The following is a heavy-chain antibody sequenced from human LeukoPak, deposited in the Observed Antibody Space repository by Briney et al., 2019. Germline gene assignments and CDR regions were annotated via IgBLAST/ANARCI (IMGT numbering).Heavy chain of an antibody. J-gene: IGHJ6*02. CDR1: GGSFSGYY. CDR2: INHSGST. V-gene: IGHV4-34*01. CDR3: ARGAVPDV. D-gene: IGHD6-6*01. Sequence: SETLSLTCAAYGGSFSGYYWSWIRQPPGKGLEWIGEINHSGSTNYNPSLKSRVTISVDTSKNQFSLKLSSVTAADTAVYYCARGAVPDVWGQGTTVTVSS.